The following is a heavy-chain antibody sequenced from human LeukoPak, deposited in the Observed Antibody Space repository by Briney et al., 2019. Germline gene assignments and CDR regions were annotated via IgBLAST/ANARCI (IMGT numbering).Heavy chain of an antibody. D-gene: IGHD3-10*01. J-gene: IGHJ4*02. CDR1: GFTFDDYA. V-gene: IGHV3-11*01. CDR3: ARDLVAIDYYGSGTYVDY. Sequence: PGGSLRLSCAASGFTFDDYAMHWVRQAPGKGLEWVSDISSSGSTLYYADSVRGRFTISRDNAKNSLYLQMSSLRAEDTAVYYCARDLVAIDYYGSGTYVDYWGQGALVTVSS. CDR2: ISSSGSTL.